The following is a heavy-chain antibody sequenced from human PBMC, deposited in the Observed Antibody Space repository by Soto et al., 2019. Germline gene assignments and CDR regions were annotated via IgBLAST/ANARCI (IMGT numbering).Heavy chain of an antibody. V-gene: IGHV4-30-2*01. J-gene: IGHJ4*02. CDR2: IYHSGST. D-gene: IGHD3-16*01. CDR3: ARGANMITFGGVITDFDY. Sequence: SETLSLTCAVSGGSISSGGYSWSWIRQPPGKGLEWIGYIYHSGSTYYNPSLKSRVTISVDRSKNQFSLKLNSVTAADTAVYYCARGANMITFGGVITDFDYSGQGTLVTVSS. CDR1: GGSISSGGYS.